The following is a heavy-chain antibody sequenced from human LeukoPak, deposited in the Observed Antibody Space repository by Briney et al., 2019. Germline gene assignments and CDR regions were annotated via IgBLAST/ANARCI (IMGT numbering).Heavy chain of an antibody. V-gene: IGHV4-61*02. D-gene: IGHD3-9*01. CDR3: ARESPDYDILTGYYQDDY. CDR1: GGSISSGSYY. CDR2: IYTSGST. J-gene: IGHJ4*02. Sequence: SQTLSLTCTVSGGSISSGSYYWSWIRQPAGKRLEWIGRIYTSGSTNYNPSLKSRVTISVDTSKNQFSLKLSSVTAADTAVYYCARESPDYDILTGYYQDDYWGQGTLVTVSS.